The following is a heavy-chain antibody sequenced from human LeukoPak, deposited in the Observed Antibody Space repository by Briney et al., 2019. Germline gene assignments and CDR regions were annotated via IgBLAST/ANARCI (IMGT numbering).Heavy chain of an antibody. CDR3: ARRCSGGSCYNY. CDR1: GESFSGYY. Sequence: SETLSLTCAVYGESFSGYYWSWIRQPPGKGLEWIGEINHSGSTNYNPSLKSRVTISVDTSKNQFSLKLSSVTAADTAVYYCARRCSGGSCYNYWGQGTLVTVSS. J-gene: IGHJ4*02. CDR2: INHSGST. V-gene: IGHV4-34*01. D-gene: IGHD2-15*01.